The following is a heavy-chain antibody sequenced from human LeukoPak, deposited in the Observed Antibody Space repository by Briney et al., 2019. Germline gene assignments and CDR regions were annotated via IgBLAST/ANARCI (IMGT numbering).Heavy chain of an antibody. Sequence: SETLSLTCTVSGGSISSYYWSWIRQPAGKGLEWIGRIYTGGSTNYNPSLKSRVTMSVDTSKNQFSLKLSSVTAADTAVYYCARDSGRQQLENWFDPWGQGTLVTVSS. CDR3: ARDSGRQQLENWFDP. CDR2: IYTGGST. J-gene: IGHJ5*02. D-gene: IGHD6-13*01. V-gene: IGHV4-4*07. CDR1: GGSISSYY.